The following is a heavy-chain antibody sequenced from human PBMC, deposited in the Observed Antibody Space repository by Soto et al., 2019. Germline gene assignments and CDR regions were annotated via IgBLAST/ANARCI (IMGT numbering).Heavy chain of an antibody. J-gene: IGHJ4*02. CDR3: AKSQEIGTHFFDS. CDR2: IGTAGDT. Sequence: GSLILTCKASGFTFSGFDMHWVRQPTGKGLEWVSSIGTAGDTYYAVSVKGRLTISRDNAKNSLSLQMNSLRAGDMAVYFCAKSQEIGTHFFDSWGQGTKVTVS. CDR1: GFTFSGFD. D-gene: IGHD6-13*01. V-gene: IGHV3-13*01.